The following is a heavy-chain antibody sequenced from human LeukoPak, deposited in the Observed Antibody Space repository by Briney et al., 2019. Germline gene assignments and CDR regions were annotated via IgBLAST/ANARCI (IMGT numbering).Heavy chain of an antibody. CDR3: AGALFRGGVTFDI. CDR1: GGSISSYY. Sequence: SETLSLTCTVSGGSISSYYWSWIRQPPGKGLEWVGYIHYSGSTNYNPSLKRRVTISVDTSKNQFSLKLSSVTAADAAEYYCAGALFRGGVTFDIWGQGTMVTVSS. J-gene: IGHJ3*02. D-gene: IGHD3-16*01. V-gene: IGHV4-59*01. CDR2: IHYSGST.